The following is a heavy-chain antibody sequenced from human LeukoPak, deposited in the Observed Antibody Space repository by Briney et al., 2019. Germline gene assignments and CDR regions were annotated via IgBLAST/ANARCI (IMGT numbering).Heavy chain of an antibody. CDR1: GGSFSGYY. J-gene: IGHJ5*02. CDR2: INHSGST. D-gene: IGHD3-10*01. V-gene: IGHV4-34*01. CDR3: ARKGWFGEGS. Sequence: SETLSLTCAVYGGSFSGYYWSWIRQPPGKGLEWIGEINHSGSTNYNPSLKSRVTISVDTSKNQFSLKLSSVTAADTAVYYCARKGWFGEGSWGQGTLVTVSS.